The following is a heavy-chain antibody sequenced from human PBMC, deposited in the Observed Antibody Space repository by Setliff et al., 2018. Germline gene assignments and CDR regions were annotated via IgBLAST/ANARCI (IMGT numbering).Heavy chain of an antibody. CDR2: MKGQTDGGTT. D-gene: IGHD6-19*01. CDR1: ELIFSHTW. CDR3: TPGYISGYYIGH. V-gene: IGHV3-15*01. Sequence: GGSLRLSCAAPELIFSHTWLNWVRQAPGKGLEWVGRMKGQTDGGTTDYAAHVKGRFSISRDDSKNTVYLQMNSLKTEDTAVYYCTPGYISGYYIGHWGLGTLVTVSS. J-gene: IGHJ4*02.